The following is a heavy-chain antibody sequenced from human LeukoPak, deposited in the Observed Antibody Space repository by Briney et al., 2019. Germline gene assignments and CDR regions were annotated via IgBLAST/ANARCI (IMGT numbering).Heavy chain of an antibody. V-gene: IGHV3-74*01. CDR3: ANHVYGSGSYRTESGAFDI. D-gene: IGHD3-10*01. Sequence: TGGSLRLSCAASGFTFSSYWMHWVRQAPGKGLVWVSRINSDGSSTSYADSVKGRFTISRDNAKNTLYLQMNSLRAEDTAVYYCANHVYGSGSYRTESGAFDIWGQGTMVTVSS. J-gene: IGHJ3*02. CDR1: GFTFSSYW. CDR2: INSDGSST.